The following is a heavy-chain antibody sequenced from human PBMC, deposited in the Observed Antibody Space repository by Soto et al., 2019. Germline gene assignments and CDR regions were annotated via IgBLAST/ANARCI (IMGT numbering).Heavy chain of an antibody. J-gene: IGHJ4*02. CDR1: GFTFSSYS. D-gene: IGHD3-22*01. CDR3: ERGHTTMIVPGY. CDR2: ISSSSSYI. V-gene: IGHV3-21*01. Sequence: LRLSCAASGFTFSSYSMNWVRQAPGKGLEWVSSISSSSSYIYYADSVKGRFTISRDNAKNSLYLQMNSLRAEETAVYYRERGHTTMIVPGYWGQGTLVTVS.